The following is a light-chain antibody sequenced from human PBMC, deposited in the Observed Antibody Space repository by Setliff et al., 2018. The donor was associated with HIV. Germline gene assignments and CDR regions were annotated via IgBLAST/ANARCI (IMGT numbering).Light chain of an antibody. CDR3: QVWDSSSDHPWV. Sequence: SYELTQPPSVSVAPGKTARITCRGNNIGSKSVHWYQQKPGQAPVLVIYYDSDRPSGIPERFSGSNSVNTATLTISSVEAGDEADYYCQVWDSSSDHPWVFGTGTKVTVL. CDR1: NIGSKS. J-gene: IGLJ1*01. V-gene: IGLV3-21*04. CDR2: YDS.